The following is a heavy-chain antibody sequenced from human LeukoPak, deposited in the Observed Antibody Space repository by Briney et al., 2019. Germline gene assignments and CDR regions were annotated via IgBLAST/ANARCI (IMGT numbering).Heavy chain of an antibody. CDR3: ARDHSGGSGSYYKGAYFDY. CDR1: GFTFRNYG. J-gene: IGHJ4*02. D-gene: IGHD3-10*01. V-gene: IGHV3-21*01. CDR2: VSSSSSSI. Sequence: GGSLRLSCAASGFTFRNYGMNWVRQAPGKGLEWVSYVSSSSSSINYADSVKGRFTISRDNAKNSLYLQMNSLRAEDTAVYYCARDHSGGSGSYYKGAYFDYWGQGTLVTVSS.